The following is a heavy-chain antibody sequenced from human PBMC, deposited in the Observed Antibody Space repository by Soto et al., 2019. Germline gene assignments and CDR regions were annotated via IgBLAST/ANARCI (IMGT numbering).Heavy chain of an antibody. J-gene: IGHJ4*02. Sequence: EVQMVQSGGDLVKPGGSLRLSCVTSGFMFSSAWMSWVRQAPGKGLEWVARIKSKGDGGARDYAAPVKGRLTISRDDSKNTVYLQMNSLRDEDTAVYYCVEGWNDFWGQGTLVTVSS. V-gene: IGHV3-15*01. CDR3: VEGWNDF. CDR1: GFMFSSAW. CDR2: IKSKGDGGAR. D-gene: IGHD1-1*01.